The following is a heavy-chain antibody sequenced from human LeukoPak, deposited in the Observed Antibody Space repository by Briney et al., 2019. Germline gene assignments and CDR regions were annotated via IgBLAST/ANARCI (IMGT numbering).Heavy chain of an antibody. CDR1: GYTFISYQ. CDR2: INPTGGST. D-gene: IGHD6-13*01. J-gene: IGHJ4*02. Sequence: ASVKVSCKASGYTFISYQMHWVRQAPGQGLEWMGIINPTGGSTSHAQKFQGRVTMTRDTSKNQFSLKLSSVTAADTAVYYCARGGAAAGTFDYWGQGTLVTVSS. V-gene: IGHV1-46*01. CDR3: ARGGAAAGTFDY.